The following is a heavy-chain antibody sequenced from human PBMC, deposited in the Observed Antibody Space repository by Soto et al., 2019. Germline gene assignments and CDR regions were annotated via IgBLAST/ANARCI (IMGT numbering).Heavy chain of an antibody. CDR3: AKDSRYYYDSSGSFDY. CDR2: ISWNSGSI. D-gene: IGHD3-22*01. V-gene: IGHV3-9*01. J-gene: IGHJ4*01. CDR1: GFTFDDYA. Sequence: LRLSCAASGFTFDDYAMHWVRQAPGKGLEWVSGISWNSGSIGYADSVKGRFTISRDNAKNSLYLQMNSLRAEDTALYYCAKDSRYYYDSSGSFDYWGRGTLVTVSS.